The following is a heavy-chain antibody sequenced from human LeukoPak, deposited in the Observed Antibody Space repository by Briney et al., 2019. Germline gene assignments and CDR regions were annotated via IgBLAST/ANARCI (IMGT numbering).Heavy chain of an antibody. Sequence: PGGSPRLSCEVSGFTVSSKYLSWVRQAPGKGLEWVSLIYSGGSTYYADSVKGRSTISRDNSENTLYLQMNSLRAEDTAMYYCARDQYSSGWYDYWGQGTLVIVSS. V-gene: IGHV3-66*01. CDR3: ARDQYSSGWYDY. J-gene: IGHJ4*02. CDR2: IYSGGST. D-gene: IGHD6-19*01. CDR1: GFTVSSKY.